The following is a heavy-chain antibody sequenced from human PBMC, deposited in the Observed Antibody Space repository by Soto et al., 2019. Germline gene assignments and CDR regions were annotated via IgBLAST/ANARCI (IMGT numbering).Heavy chain of an antibody. V-gene: IGHV4-38-2*01. CDR3: ARAMYSTSAQLYYGMDV. CDR2: MYHSGNT. D-gene: IGHD6-6*01. J-gene: IGHJ6*02. CDR1: GYSIRSGYF. Sequence: SETLSLTCAVSGYSIRSGYFWGCIRQPPGKGLEWIGSMYHSGNTYYNLSLKSRITISMDTSKYKLSLKLSSATAADTAVYYCARAMYSTSAQLYYGMDVWGQGTTVTVSS.